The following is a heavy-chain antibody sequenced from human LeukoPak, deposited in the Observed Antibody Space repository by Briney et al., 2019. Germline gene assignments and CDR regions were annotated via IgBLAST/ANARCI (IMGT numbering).Heavy chain of an antibody. CDR3: ARDSRSSSWPFYYGIDV. CDR2: ISNGGSI. CDR1: GGSISYYY. V-gene: IGHV4-59*01. Sequence: KPSVTLSLKCTVSGGSISYYYWRWLRHPPGKGLEWIGNISNGGSINYNPSLKSRVAISLDTSTTQFSLRLSSVTAADMAVYYWARDSRSSSWPFYYGIDVWGKGTTVTVSS. D-gene: IGHD6-13*01. J-gene: IGHJ6*04.